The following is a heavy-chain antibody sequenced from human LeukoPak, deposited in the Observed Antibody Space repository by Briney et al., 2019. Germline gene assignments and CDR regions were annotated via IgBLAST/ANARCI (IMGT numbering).Heavy chain of an antibody. CDR2: IKQDGSEK. CDR3: AREGIAVADTYYYYYTDV. J-gene: IGHJ6*03. V-gene: IGHV3-7*03. Sequence: GGSLRLSCAASGFTFSSYWMSWVRQAPGKGLEWVANIKQDGSEKYYVDSVKGRFTISRDNAKNSLYLQMNSLRAEDTAVYYCAREGIAVADTYYYYYTDVWGKGTWVAVSS. CDR1: GFTFSSYW. D-gene: IGHD6-19*01.